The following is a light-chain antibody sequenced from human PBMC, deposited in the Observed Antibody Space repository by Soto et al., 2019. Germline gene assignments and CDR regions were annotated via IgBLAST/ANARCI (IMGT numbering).Light chain of an antibody. CDR3: QQYNNWPLT. J-gene: IGKJ4*01. Sequence: EIVMTQSPATLSVSPGERATLSCRASQSVYSNLAWYQQKPGQAPRLLIYDASARATDIPARFSGSGSGTDFTLTVSRLQSEDFAVYYCQQYNNWPLTFGGGTKVEIK. CDR1: QSVYSN. CDR2: DAS. V-gene: IGKV3-15*01.